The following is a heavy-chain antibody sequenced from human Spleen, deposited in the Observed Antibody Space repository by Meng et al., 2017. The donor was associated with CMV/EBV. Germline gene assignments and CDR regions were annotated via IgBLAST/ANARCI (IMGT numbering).Heavy chain of an antibody. Sequence: ASVKVSCKASGYTFTGYYIYWLRQAPGQGLEWMGWINPNSGGTNYAQNFQDRVTMSTDTSISTAYVDLSRLVVDATAVYYCARRAAHDYGDSEEDYWGQGTLVTVSS. V-gene: IGHV1-2*02. J-gene: IGHJ4*02. D-gene: IGHD4-17*01. CDR3: ARRAAHDYGDSEEDY. CDR2: INPNSGGT. CDR1: GYTFTGYY.